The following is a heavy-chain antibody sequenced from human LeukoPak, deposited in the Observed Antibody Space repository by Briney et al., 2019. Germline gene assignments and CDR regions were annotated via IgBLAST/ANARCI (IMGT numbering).Heavy chain of an antibody. Sequence: ASVKVSCKVSGYTLTELSMHWVRQAPGKGLEWMGGSDPEDGETIYAQKFQGRVTMTEDTSTDTAYMELSSLRSEDTAVYYCATDSDYYDSSGYYYHYGMDVWGQGTTVTVSS. CDR2: SDPEDGET. J-gene: IGHJ6*02. D-gene: IGHD3-22*01. CDR3: ATDSDYYDSSGYYYHYGMDV. CDR1: GYTLTELS. V-gene: IGHV1-24*01.